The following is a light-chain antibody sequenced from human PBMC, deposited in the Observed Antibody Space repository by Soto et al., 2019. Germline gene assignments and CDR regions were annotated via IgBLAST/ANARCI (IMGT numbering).Light chain of an antibody. V-gene: IGLV1-40*01. Sequence: QSVLTQPPSVSGAPGQRVTISCTGSSSNIGAGYDVHWYQQLPGTAPKLLIYGNSNRPSGVPDRFSGSKSGTSASLAITGLQDEDEADYYCQSYDSSLSAVVFCGGTKVTVL. CDR3: QSYDSSLSAVV. J-gene: IGLJ2*01. CDR1: SSNIGAGYD. CDR2: GNS.